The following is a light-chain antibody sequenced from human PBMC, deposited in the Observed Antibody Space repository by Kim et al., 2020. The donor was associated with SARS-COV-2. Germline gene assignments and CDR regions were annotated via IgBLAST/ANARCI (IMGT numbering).Light chain of an antibody. CDR3: QAWDSSTAVV. Sequence: VSPGKTASIACSGDKLGDKYACWYQQKPGQSPVLVIYQDSKRPSGIPERFSGSNSGNTATLTISGTQAMDEADYYCQAWDSSTAVVFGGGTKLTVL. V-gene: IGLV3-1*01. CDR1: KLGDKY. CDR2: QDS. J-gene: IGLJ2*01.